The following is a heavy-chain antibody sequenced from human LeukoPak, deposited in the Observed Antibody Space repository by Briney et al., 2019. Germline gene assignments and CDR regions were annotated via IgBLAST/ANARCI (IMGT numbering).Heavy chain of an antibody. CDR2: ISAYNGNT. J-gene: IGHJ5*02. D-gene: IGHD6-13*01. CDR3: ARDYSSSWYGAVFSWFDP. V-gene: IGHV1-18*01. CDR1: GYTFTSYG. Sequence: ASVKVSCKASGYTFTSYGISWVRQAPGQGLEWMGWISAYNGNTNYAQKLQGRVTMTTDTSTSTAYMELRSLRSDDTAVYYCARDYSSSWYGAVFSWFDPWGQGTLVTVSS.